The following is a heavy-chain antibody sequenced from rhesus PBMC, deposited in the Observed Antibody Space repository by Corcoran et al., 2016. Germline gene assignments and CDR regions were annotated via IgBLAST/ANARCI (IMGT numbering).Heavy chain of an antibody. Sequence: EVQLVQSGAEVKRPGESLKISCKTSGYSFTSYWISWVRQMPGKGLEWRGPVAPSDSVTCYSPPFQRQVTISADNPLIPADLQWSSLRASDSATYYCAKADNIWTGLDYWGQGVLVTVSA. D-gene: IGHD3-3*01. J-gene: IGHJ4*01. CDR2: VAPSDSVT. CDR3: AKADNIWTGLDY. V-gene: IGHV5-2*01. CDR1: GYSFTSYW.